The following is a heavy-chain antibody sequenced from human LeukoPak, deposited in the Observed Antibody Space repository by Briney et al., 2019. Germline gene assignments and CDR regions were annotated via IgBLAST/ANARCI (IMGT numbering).Heavy chain of an antibody. V-gene: IGHV3-53*01. D-gene: IGHD6-19*01. CDR3: ARGLKYSSGWFYFDC. Sequence: GGSLRLSCTASGFTVSSNYMSWVRQAPGKGLEWVSVIYSGGSTYYADSVKGRFTISRDNSKNTLYLQMNSLRAEDTAVYYCARGLKYSSGWFYFDCWGQGTLVTVSS. CDR1: GFTVSSNY. CDR2: IYSGGST. J-gene: IGHJ4*02.